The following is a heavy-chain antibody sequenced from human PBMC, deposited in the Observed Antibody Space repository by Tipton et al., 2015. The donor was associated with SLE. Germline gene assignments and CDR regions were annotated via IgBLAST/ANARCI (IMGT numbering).Heavy chain of an antibody. CDR3: ARDRLRSGWPLKAFDI. V-gene: IGHV4-38-2*02. J-gene: IGHJ3*02. CDR2: IYHSGST. Sequence: TLSLTCTVSGYSISSGYYWGWIRQPPGKGLEWIGSIYHSGSTYYNPSLKSRVTISVDTSKNQFSLKLSSVTAADTAVYYCARDRLRSGWPLKAFDIWGQGTMVTVSS. D-gene: IGHD6-19*01. CDR1: GYSISSGYY.